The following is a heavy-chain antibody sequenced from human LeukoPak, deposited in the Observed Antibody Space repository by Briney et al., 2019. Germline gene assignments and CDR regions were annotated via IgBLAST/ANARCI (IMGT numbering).Heavy chain of an antibody. Sequence: ASVKVSCKASLGTFISYAISGVRQPPGQGLEWMGGIIAIFGKANYAQKLQVRVTITADESTSTAYMELSSLRSEDTAVYYCARDLALGRYLGWFDTWGQGTLVTVSS. CDR1: LGTFISYA. CDR2: IIAIFGKA. D-gene: IGHD1-26*01. CDR3: ARDLALGRYLGWFDT. V-gene: IGHV1-69*13. J-gene: IGHJ5*02.